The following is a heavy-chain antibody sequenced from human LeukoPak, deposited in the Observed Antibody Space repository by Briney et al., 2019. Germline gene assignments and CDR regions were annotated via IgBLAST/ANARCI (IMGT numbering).Heavy chain of an antibody. CDR3: ARVFDSGSQAYFYYMDV. D-gene: IGHD3-10*01. Sequence: SETLSLTCTVSGGSINSGSYYWSWIRQPAGKGLEWIGRIYTGGSTNYNPSLKSRVTISADTSKNQFSLKLSSVTAADTAVYYCARVFDSGSQAYFYYMDVWGKGTTVTISS. J-gene: IGHJ6*03. V-gene: IGHV4-61*02. CDR2: IYTGGST. CDR1: GGSINSGSYY.